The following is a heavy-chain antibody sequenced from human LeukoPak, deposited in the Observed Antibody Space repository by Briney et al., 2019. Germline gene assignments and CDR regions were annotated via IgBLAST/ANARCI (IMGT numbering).Heavy chain of an antibody. D-gene: IGHD2-2*01. V-gene: IGHV4-31*03. J-gene: IGHJ3*02. CDR3: ARTVVQDAFDI. CDR1: GGSISSGGYY. Sequence: TSQTLSLTCTVSGGSISSGGYYWSWIRQHPGKGLEWIGYIYYSGSTYYNPSLKSRVTISVDTSKNQFSLKLSSVTAADTAVYYCARTVVQDAFDIWGQRTMVTVSS. CDR2: IYYSGST.